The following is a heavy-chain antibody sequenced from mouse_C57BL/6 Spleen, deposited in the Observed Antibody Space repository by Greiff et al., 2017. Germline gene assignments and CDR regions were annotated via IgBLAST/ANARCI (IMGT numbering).Heavy chain of an antibody. CDR1: GYTFTSYT. D-gene: IGHD1-1*01. J-gene: IGHJ4*01. CDR3: ARRTTVVSNYAMDY. Sequence: VQLQQSGAELARPGASVKMSCKASGYTFTSYTMHWVKQRPGQGLEWIGYINPSSGYTKYNQKFKDKATLTADKSSSTAYMQLSSLTSEDSAVYYCARRTTVVSNYAMDYWGQGTSVTVSS. CDR2: INPSSGYT. V-gene: IGHV1-4*01.